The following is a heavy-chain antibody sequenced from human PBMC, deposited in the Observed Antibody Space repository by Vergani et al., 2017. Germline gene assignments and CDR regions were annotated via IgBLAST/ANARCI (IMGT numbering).Heavy chain of an antibody. Sequence: EVQLVESGGGLVKPGGSLRLSCAASGFTFSSYSMNWVRQAPGKGLEWVSSISTSSSYIYYADSVKGRFTISRDNAKNSLYLQMNSLRAEDTAVYYCARDSVFGVVIADYYYYYMDVWGKGTTVTGSS. J-gene: IGHJ6*03. D-gene: IGHD3-3*01. V-gene: IGHV3-21*01. CDR1: GFTFSSYS. CDR2: ISTSSSYI. CDR3: ARDSVFGVVIADYYYYYMDV.